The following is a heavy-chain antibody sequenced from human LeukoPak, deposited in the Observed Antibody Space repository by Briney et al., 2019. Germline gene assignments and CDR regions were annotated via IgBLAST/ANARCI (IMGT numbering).Heavy chain of an antibody. CDR1: GFTFSSYA. V-gene: IGHV3-23*01. D-gene: IGHD2-2*01. J-gene: IGHJ6*02. Sequence: GGSLRLSCAASGFTFSSYAMSWVRQAPGKGLEWVSAISGSGGSTYYADSVKGRFTISRDNSKNTLYLQMNSLRAEDTAVYYCAKGGDVAVVPAAGPYYAMDVWAKGPRSPSR. CDR3: AKGGDVAVVPAAGPYYAMDV. CDR2: ISGSGGST.